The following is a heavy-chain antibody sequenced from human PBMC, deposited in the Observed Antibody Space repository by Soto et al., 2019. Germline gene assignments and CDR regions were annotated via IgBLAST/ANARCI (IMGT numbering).Heavy chain of an antibody. V-gene: IGHV3-30-3*01. CDR1: GFTFSSYA. Sequence: PGGSLRLSCAASGFTFSSYAMHWVRQAPGKGLEWVAVISYDGSNKYYADSVKGRFTISRDNSKNTLYLQMNSLRAEDTAVYYCARAVRFWDSSGLGAWFDPWGQGTLVTVSS. J-gene: IGHJ5*02. CDR2: ISYDGSNK. CDR3: ARAVRFWDSSGLGAWFDP. D-gene: IGHD3-22*01.